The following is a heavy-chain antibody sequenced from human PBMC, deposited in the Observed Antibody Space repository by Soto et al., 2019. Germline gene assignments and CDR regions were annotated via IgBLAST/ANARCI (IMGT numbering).Heavy chain of an antibody. CDR2: LLYNGYTQ. J-gene: IGHJ4*02. Sequence: QVQLVESGGGVVQPGRSLRLYCAASGFTFTNFGLHWVRQAPDKGLEWVAVLLYNGYTQYYADSVKGRFTISGDNSKNTLYLQMDSLQPEDTAVYYCARAPNVISWSYYFDYWDLGTLVAVSS. CDR3: ARAPNVISWSYYFDY. D-gene: IGHD6-13*01. CDR1: GFTFTNFG. V-gene: IGHV3-30*04.